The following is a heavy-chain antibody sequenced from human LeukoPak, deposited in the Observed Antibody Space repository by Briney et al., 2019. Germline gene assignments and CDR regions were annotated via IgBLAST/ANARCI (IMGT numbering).Heavy chain of an antibody. CDR1: GFTFSDYY. CDR3: ARGSSFDY. CDR2: ISSSGSHT. J-gene: IGHJ4*02. D-gene: IGHD3-10*01. V-gene: IGHV3-11*06. Sequence: GGSLRLSCAASGFTFSDYYMTWIRQAPGTGLEWISYISSSGSHTTCADSVKGRFTMSRDNSKNTLYLQMNGLRVEDTAVYYCARGSSFDYWGQGTQVTVSS.